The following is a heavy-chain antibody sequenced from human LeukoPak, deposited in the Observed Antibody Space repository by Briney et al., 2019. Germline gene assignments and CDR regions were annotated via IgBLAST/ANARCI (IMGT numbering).Heavy chain of an antibody. CDR1: GFTFDDYA. V-gene: IGHV3-9*01. J-gene: IGHJ6*02. D-gene: IGHD4-4*01. Sequence: GRSLRLSCAASGFTFDDYAMHWVRHAPGKGLEWVSGVTWNSGSIGYADSVKGRFTISRDNDKNSLYLQMNSLRVEDTALYYCAKDIGSTPYYYYGMDVWGQGTTVTVSS. CDR3: AKDIGSTPYYYYGMDV. CDR2: VTWNSGSI.